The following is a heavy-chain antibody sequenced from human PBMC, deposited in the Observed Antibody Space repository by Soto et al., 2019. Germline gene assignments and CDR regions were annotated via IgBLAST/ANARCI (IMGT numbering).Heavy chain of an antibody. CDR3: ASLSQTGTSMLDWGQGTLVTVSSGKPRDTSKNQFSLKVSSVTAADTAIYYCANYDCRGGSCRFDP. J-gene: IGHJ5*02. CDR1: GYTFTSYG. V-gene: IGHV1-18*01. Sequence: GASVKVSCKASGYTFTSYGVSWVRQAPGQGLEWMGWISGYNGDTHYAQKVQGRVTMTTDTSTTTAYMELRSLRSDDTAVYYCASLSQTGTSMLDWGQGTLVTVSSGKPRDTSKNQFSLKVSSVTAADTAIYYCANYDCRGGSCRFDPWGQGTLVTVSS. CDR2: ISGYNGDT. D-gene: IGHD1-1*01.